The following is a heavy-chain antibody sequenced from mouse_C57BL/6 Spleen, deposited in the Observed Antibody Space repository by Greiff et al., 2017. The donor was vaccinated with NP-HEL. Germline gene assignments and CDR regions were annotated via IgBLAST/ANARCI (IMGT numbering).Heavy chain of an antibody. Sequence: QVQLQQSGAELVKPGASGYTFTEYTIHWVKQRSGQGLEWIGWFYPGSGSIKYNEKFKDKATLTAYKSSSTVYMELSRLTSEDSAVYFCARHEGYGSFYAMDYWGQGTSVTVSS. CDR1: GYTFTEYT. J-gene: IGHJ4*01. CDR3: ARHEGYGSFYAMDY. V-gene: IGHV1-62-2*01. CDR2: FYPGSGSI. D-gene: IGHD1-1*01.